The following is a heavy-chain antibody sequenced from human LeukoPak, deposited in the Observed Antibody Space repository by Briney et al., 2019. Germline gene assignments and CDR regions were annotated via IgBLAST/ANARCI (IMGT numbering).Heavy chain of an antibody. CDR2: IYWDDDR. J-gene: IGHJ4*02. CDR3: AHRKNYYDSSVFDD. Sequence: SGPTLVNPTQTLTLTCTFSGFSLNTRGVGVGWIRQPPGRALEWLALIYWDDDRRYSPSLKSRLTITKDTSRNQVVLTMTDMDPVDTATYFCAHRKNYYDSSVFDDWGQGTLVTVSS. V-gene: IGHV2-5*02. CDR1: GFSLNTRGVG. D-gene: IGHD3-22*01.